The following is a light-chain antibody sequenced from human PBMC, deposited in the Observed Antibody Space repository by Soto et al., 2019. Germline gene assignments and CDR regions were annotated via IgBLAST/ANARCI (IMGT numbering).Light chain of an antibody. CDR2: GAS. V-gene: IGKV3-20*01. CDR1: QSVTNNY. Sequence: IVLTQSPGALSLSTGERATLSCSPSQSVTNNYLTWYQQKPGQAPRLLIYGASNTATGIPNRLSGSGSGTDFTLTISRLEPEDFAVYYCQQYDSSGTFGQGTKVDIK. CDR3: QQYDSSGT. J-gene: IGKJ1*01.